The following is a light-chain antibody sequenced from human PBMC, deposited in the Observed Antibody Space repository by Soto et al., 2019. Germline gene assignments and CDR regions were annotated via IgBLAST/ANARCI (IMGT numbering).Light chain of an antibody. CDR3: QQYFGSSWT. CDR1: QSIDNRY. Sequence: EIVLTQSPGTLSSSPGERATLSCRASQSIDNRYLAWYQHKPGQAPRLLIYATSSRATGIPDRFGGSGSGTDFPLTINRLEPEDFAVYSCQQYFGSSWTFGQGTKVDIK. J-gene: IGKJ1*01. CDR2: ATS. V-gene: IGKV3-20*01.